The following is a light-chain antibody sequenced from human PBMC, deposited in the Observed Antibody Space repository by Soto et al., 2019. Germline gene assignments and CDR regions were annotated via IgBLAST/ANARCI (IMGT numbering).Light chain of an antibody. CDR3: QPYNNWPLT. Sequence: ELVLTQSPATLSVSPGERATLSCRASQGVGSTLAWYQQEPGQAPRLLIYDASTRATGIPARFSGSRSGPEFTLTINSLQSEDLAIYYCQPYNNWPLTFGGGTKVDIK. V-gene: IGKV3-15*01. CDR1: QGVGST. J-gene: IGKJ4*01. CDR2: DAS.